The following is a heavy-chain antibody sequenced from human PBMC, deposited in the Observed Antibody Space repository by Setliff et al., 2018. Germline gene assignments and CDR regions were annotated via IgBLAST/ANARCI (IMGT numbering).Heavy chain of an antibody. J-gene: IGHJ6*03. CDR3: ARGPSPTVTPSRLIYFYHMDV. Sequence: SVKVSCKAFGGTFSNSAINWVRQAPGQGLEWMGAIIPVLGMTDYAQKFQGRLTITADQSTTTVYMELSSLRFDDTALYYCARGPSPTVTPSRLIYFYHMDVWGTGTTVTVSS. CDR1: GGTFSNSA. D-gene: IGHD4-17*01. CDR2: IIPVLGMT. V-gene: IGHV1-69*10.